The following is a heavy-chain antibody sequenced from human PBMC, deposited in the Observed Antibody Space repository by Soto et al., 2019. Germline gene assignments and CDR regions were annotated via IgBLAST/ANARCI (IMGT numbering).Heavy chain of an antibody. D-gene: IGHD1-7*01. CDR3: AKDRVGGTFYTPLGF. CDR1: GFNFDNYG. Sequence: GGSLRLSCQASGFNFDNYGMHWVRQAPGKGLEWVAVITYDGSNKYYADSVKGRFTISRDDSKNTLSLHLNTLKPEDTAVYHCAKDRVGGTFYTPLGFWGQGTLVTVSS. CDR2: ITYDGSNK. J-gene: IGHJ4*02. V-gene: IGHV3-30*18.